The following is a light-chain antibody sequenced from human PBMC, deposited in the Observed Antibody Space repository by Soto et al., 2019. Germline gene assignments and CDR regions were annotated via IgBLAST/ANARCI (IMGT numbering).Light chain of an antibody. J-gene: IGKJ4*01. Sequence: DIQMTQSPSTLSASIGDRVTITCRASQGISNWLAWYQQKPGKAPKLLIYAASSLQSGVPSRFRGSGSGTEFTLSLTSLQSDDFATYFCQSYNTYSVTFGGGTKVEIK. CDR3: QSYNTYSVT. CDR1: QGISNW. CDR2: AAS. V-gene: IGKV1-5*01.